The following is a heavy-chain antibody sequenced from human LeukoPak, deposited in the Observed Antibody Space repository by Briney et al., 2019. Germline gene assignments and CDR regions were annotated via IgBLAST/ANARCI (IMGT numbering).Heavy chain of an antibody. CDR1: GFTFSSYE. V-gene: IGHV3-48*03. J-gene: IGHJ5*02. Sequence: GGSLRLSCAASGFTFSSYEMNWVRQAPGKGLEWVSYISSSGSTIYYADSVKGRFTISRDNAKNSLYLQMNSLRVEDTAVYYCARAAAVTGAFRDNYFDPWGQGTLVTVSS. D-gene: IGHD6-19*01. CDR2: ISSSGSTI. CDR3: ARAAAVTGAFRDNYFDP.